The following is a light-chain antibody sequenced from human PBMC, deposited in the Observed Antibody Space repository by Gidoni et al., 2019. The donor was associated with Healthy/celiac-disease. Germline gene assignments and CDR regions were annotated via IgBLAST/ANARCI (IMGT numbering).Light chain of an antibody. J-gene: IGKJ1*01. CDR2: GAS. Sequence: ELVMPQSPATLSVSPGERATLSCRASQSDSSNLAWYQQKPGQAPSLLLYGASTSATGIPARVSVSGSGTEFTLTISILQSEDFAFDYCQQYNNWPPWTFGQGTKVEIK. CDR1: QSDSSN. CDR3: QQYNNWPPWT. V-gene: IGKV3-15*01.